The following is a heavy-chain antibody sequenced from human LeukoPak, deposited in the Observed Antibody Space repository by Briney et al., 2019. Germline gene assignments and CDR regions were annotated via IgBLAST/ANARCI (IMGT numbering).Heavy chain of an antibody. V-gene: IGHV3-53*01. Sequence: GGSLRLSCAASGFTVSSYYMSWVRQAPGKGLEWVSVIYSGGSTYYADSVKGRFTISRDNSKNTLYLQMNSLRAEDTAVYYCAKARSDYLPTYGMDVWGQGTTVTVSS. CDR3: AKARSDYLPTYGMDV. D-gene: IGHD4-17*01. J-gene: IGHJ6*02. CDR2: IYSGGST. CDR1: GFTVSSYY.